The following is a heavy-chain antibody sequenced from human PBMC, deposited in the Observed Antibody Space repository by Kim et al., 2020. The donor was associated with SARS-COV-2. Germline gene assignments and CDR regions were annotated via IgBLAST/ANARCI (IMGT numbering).Heavy chain of an antibody. Sequence: ASVKVSCKASGYTFTGYYMHWVRQAPGQGLEWMGWINPNSGGTNYAQKFQGRVTMTRDTSISTAYMELSRLRSDDTAEYYCARARGGLTTVTTPDWGQGTLVTVSS. CDR1: GYTFTGYY. CDR3: ARARGGLTTVTTPD. J-gene: IGHJ4*02. CDR2: INPNSGGT. D-gene: IGHD4-17*01. V-gene: IGHV1-2*02.